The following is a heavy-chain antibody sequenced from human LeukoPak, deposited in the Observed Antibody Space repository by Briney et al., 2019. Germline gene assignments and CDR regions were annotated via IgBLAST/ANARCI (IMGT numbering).Heavy chain of an antibody. V-gene: IGHV3-48*01. D-gene: IGHD3-22*01. CDR3: ARGSTYYDSSGQVPFDY. CDR2: ISSSSSTV. Sequence: GGSLRLSCAASGFTFSTYSVNWVRQAPGKGLEWVSYISSSSSTVYYADSVKGRFTISRDNAKNSLYLQMNSLRAEDTAVYYCARGSTYYDSSGQVPFDYWGQGTLVTVSS. CDR1: GFTFSTYS. J-gene: IGHJ4*02.